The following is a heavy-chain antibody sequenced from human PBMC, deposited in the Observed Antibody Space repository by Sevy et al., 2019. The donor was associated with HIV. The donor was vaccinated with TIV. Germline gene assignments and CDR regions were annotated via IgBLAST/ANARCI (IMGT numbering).Heavy chain of an antibody. D-gene: IGHD6-19*01. CDR2: ISGSGATT. Sequence: GGSLRLSCAASGITFSSYAMSWVRQAPGKGLEWVSGISGSGATTYYADSVKGRFTISRDDSMDTLYLQMNSLRVEDTAIYYCGKEGVGVAVAAGRRVYFDFWGQGTLVTVSS. V-gene: IGHV3-23*01. CDR1: GITFSSYA. CDR3: GKEGVGVAVAAGRRVYFDF. J-gene: IGHJ4*02.